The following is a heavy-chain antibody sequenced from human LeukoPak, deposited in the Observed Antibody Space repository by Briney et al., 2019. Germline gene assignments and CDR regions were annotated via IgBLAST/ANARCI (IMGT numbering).Heavy chain of an antibody. V-gene: IGHV3-30*18. CDR1: GFTFSSYG. CDR2: ISYDGSNK. CDR3: AKVNHCSSTSCYTSDY. J-gene: IGHJ4*02. D-gene: IGHD2-2*02. Sequence: PGGSLRLSCAASGFTFSSYGMHWVRQAPGKGLEWVAVISYDGSNKYYADSVKGRVTISRDNSKNTLYLQMNSLRAEDTAVYYCAKVNHCSSTSCYTSDYWGQGTLVTVSS.